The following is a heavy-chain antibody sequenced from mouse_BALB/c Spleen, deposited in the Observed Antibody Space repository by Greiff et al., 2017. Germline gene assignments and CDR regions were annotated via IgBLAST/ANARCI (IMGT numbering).Heavy chain of an antibody. CDR1: GFTFSSYT. D-gene: IGHD3-3*01. CDR2: ISSGGGNT. CDR3: ATGTAAMDY. J-gene: IGHJ4*01. V-gene: IGHV5-9*03. Sequence: EVQLVESGGGLVKPGGSLKLSCAASGFTFSSYTMSWVRQTPEKRLEWVATISSGGGNTYYPDSVKGRFTISRDNAKNNLYLQMSSLRSEDTALYYCATGTAAMDYWGQGTSVTVSS.